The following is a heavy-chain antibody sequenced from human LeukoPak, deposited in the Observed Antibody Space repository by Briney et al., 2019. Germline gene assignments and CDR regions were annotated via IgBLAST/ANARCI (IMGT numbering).Heavy chain of an antibody. J-gene: IGHJ4*02. CDR3: ASGSSSWTQGGFDY. D-gene: IGHD6-13*01. Sequence: SETLSLTCAVYGGPFSGYYWSWIRQPPGKGLEWIGEINHSGSTNYNPSLKSRVTISVDTSKNQFSLKLSSVTAADTAVYYCASGSSSWTQGGFDYWGQGTLVTVSS. CDR1: GGPFSGYY. CDR2: INHSGST. V-gene: IGHV4-34*01.